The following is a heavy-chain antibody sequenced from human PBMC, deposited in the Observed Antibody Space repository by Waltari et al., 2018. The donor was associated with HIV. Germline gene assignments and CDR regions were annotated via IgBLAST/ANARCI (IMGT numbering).Heavy chain of an antibody. Sequence: QVQLVQSGAEVKKPGASVTVSCKASGYTLTSYAIHWVRQAPGQRLEWMGWINAGNDNTKYSQKFQGRVTITRDTSANTAYMELSSLRSEDTAVYYCARWFSSSWYYYGMDVWGQGTTVTVSS. CDR3: ARWFSSSWYYYGMDV. D-gene: IGHD6-13*01. V-gene: IGHV1-3*01. CDR1: GYTLTSYA. J-gene: IGHJ6*02. CDR2: INAGNDNT.